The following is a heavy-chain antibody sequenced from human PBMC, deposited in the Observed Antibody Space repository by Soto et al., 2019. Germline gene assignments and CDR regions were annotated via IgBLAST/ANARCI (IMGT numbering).Heavy chain of an antibody. D-gene: IGHD3-22*01. J-gene: IGHJ4*02. Sequence: HPAGSLGLSCAASGVTFSSYGIHWVRQAPGKGLEWVAVISYDGSNKYYADSVKGRFTIPRDNSKNTLYLQMNSLRAEDTAVYYCAKDPYYDSSGYPYYWGQGTLVT. CDR1: GVTFSSYG. CDR2: ISYDGSNK. V-gene: IGHV3-30*18. CDR3: AKDPYYDSSGYPYY.